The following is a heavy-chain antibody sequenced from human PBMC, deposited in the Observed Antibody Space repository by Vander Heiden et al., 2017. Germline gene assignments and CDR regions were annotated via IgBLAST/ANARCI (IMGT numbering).Heavy chain of an antibody. CDR2: ISSNGGST. D-gene: IGHD3-10*01. Sequence: EVQLVESGEGLVQPGGSLRLSCAASGFTFSRYAMHWVRQAPGKGLEYVSAISSNGGSTYYADSVKGRFTISRDNSKNTLYLQMGSLRAEDMAVYYCAREEWFGELLVWGQGTLVTVSS. J-gene: IGHJ4*02. CDR3: AREEWFGELLV. V-gene: IGHV3-64*02. CDR1: GFTFSRYA.